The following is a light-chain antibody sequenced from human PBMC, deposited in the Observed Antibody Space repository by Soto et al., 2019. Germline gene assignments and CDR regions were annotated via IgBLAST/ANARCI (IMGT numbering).Light chain of an antibody. V-gene: IGLV2-23*01. Sequence: QSALTQPASVSGSPGQSIAISCTGTSSDVGSYNLVSWYQQYPGKAPKVMIYEGSKRPSGVSNRFSGSKSGNTASLTISGLQAEDEADYYCCSYAGSSTYVFGTGTKVTVL. CDR2: EGS. J-gene: IGLJ1*01. CDR1: SSDVGSYNL. CDR3: CSYAGSSTYV.